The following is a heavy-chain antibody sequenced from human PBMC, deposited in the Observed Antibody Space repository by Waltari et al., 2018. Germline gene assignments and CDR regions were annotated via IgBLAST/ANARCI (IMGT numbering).Heavy chain of an antibody. CDR2: IYYSGDS. V-gene: IGHV4-31*03. CDR1: GGSISSGXYY. Sequence: QVQLQESGPGLVKPSQTRSLTCTVSGGSISSGXYYWSWIRQHPGKGLEWIGYIYYSGDSEYTPSLERRVTISVDTSKNQFSRKLSSVTAADPAVYYCAGGLPDPSSSQQPYFDYWGQGTLVXXSA. CDR3: AGGLPDPSSSQQPYFDY. J-gene: IGHJ4*02. D-gene: IGHD6-13*01.